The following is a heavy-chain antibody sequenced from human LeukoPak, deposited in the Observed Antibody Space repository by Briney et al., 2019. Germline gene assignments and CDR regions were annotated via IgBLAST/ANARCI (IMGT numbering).Heavy chain of an antibody. CDR2: ISGSGGST. D-gene: IGHD3-3*01. Sequence: GGSLRLSCAASGFTFSSYAMSWVRQAPGKGLEWVSAISGSGGSTYYADSVKGRFTISRDNSKNTLYLQMNSLRAEDTAVYYCAKPSIYYDLWRGSYYFDYCGQGTLVTVSS. V-gene: IGHV3-23*01. J-gene: IGHJ4*02. CDR3: AKPSIYYDLWRGSYYFDY. CDR1: GFTFSSYA.